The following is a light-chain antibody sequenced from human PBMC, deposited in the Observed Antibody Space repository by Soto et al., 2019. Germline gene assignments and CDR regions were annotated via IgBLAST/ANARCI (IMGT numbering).Light chain of an antibody. CDR1: QSISSY. Sequence: DIQMTQSPSSLSASVGDRVTITCRASQSISSYLNWYQQKPGKAPKLLIYAASSLQSGVPSRFSGSGSGTAFTLTISSLQPEDFATYYCQQSYSTPPVTFGPGTKVDIK. V-gene: IGKV1-39*01. CDR2: AAS. J-gene: IGKJ3*01. CDR3: QQSYSTPPVT.